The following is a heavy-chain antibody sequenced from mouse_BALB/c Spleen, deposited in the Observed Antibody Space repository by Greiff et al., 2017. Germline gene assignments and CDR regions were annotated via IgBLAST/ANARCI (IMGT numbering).Heavy chain of an antibody. CDR3: ARARSYAMDY. CDR1: GYAFTNYL. CDR2: INPGSGGT. V-gene: IGHV1-54*01. Sequence: VQLQQSGAELVRPGTSVKVSCKASGYAFTNYLIEWVKQRPGQGLEWIGVINPGSGGTNYNEKFKGKATLTADKSSSTAYLQLSSLTSDDSAVYFCARARSYAMDYWGQGTSVTVSS. J-gene: IGHJ4*01.